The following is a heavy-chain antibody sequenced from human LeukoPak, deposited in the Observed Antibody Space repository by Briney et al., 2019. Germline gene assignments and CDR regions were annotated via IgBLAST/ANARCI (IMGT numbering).Heavy chain of an antibody. CDR1: GFTFSNYG. D-gene: IGHD3-22*01. Sequence: GGPLRLSCAASGFTFSNYGMSWVRQAPGKGLEWVGFIRSKAYGGTTKNAASVKGRFTISRDDSRSIAYLQMNSLKTEDTAVYYCTRRYNYDSSGYYYVRDAFDIWGQGTMVTVSS. V-gene: IGHV3-49*04. CDR3: TRRYNYDSSGYYYVRDAFDI. CDR2: IRSKAYGGTT. J-gene: IGHJ3*02.